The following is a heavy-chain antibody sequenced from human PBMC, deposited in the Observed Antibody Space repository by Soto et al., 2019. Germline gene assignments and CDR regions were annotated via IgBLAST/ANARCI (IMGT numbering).Heavy chain of an antibody. V-gene: IGHV4-39*01. Sequence: SETLSLTCTVSGGSISSSSYYWGWIRQPPGKGLEWIGSIYYSGSTYYNPSLKSRVTISVDTSKNQFSLKLSSVTAADTAVYYCASPYYYDSSGYSYFQHWGQGTLVTV. J-gene: IGHJ1*01. CDR2: IYYSGST. D-gene: IGHD3-22*01. CDR3: ASPYYYDSSGYSYFQH. CDR1: GGSISSSSYY.